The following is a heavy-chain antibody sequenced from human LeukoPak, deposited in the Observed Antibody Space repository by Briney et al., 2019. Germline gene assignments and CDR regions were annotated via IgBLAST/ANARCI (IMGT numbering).Heavy chain of an antibody. V-gene: IGHV3-23*01. CDR2: ISGSGGST. CDR1: GFTVSNNY. J-gene: IGHJ4*02. D-gene: IGHD4-23*01. Sequence: GGSLRLSXAASGFTVSNNYMSWVCQAPGKGLEWVSAISGSGGSTYYADSVKGRFTISRDNSKNTLYLQMNSLRAEDTAVYYCASLWWYLDYWGQGTLVTVSS. CDR3: ASLWWYLDY.